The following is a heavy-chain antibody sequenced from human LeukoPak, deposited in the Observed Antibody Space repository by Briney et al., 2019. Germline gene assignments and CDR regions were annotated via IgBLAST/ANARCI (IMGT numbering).Heavy chain of an antibody. CDR2: IRYDGRNK. D-gene: IGHD2-21*02. V-gene: IGHV3-30*02. J-gene: IGHJ4*02. CDR1: GFTFSTYG. CDR3: AKEVDCPSDCLFFHS. Sequence: GGSLRLSCAASGFTFSTYGMHWVRQAPGKGLEWVAFIRYDGRNKYYADSVKGRFTISRDNSKNTLCLQMNSLRAEDTALYHCAKEVDCPSDCLFFHSWGQGTLVTVSS.